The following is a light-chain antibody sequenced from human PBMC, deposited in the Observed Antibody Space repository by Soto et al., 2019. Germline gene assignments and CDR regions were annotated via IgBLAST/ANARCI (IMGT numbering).Light chain of an antibody. CDR3: CVYLGATTYV. CDR1: SGFVGSVSL. CDR2: ERH. J-gene: IGLJ1*01. Sequence: QSFLAQPASVSGSPGQSITISCTGTSGFVGSVSLVSWYQQHPGKAPKVMISERHRRPSGVPDRFSGSTSVNSASLTISELQADGEAEYYCCVYLGATTYVFGTGTKVTV. V-gene: IGLV2-23*01.